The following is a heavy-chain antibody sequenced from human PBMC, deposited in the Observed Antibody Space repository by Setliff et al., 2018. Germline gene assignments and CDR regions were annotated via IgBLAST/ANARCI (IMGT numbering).Heavy chain of an antibody. CDR2: TIPIFGTT. Sequence: GASVKVSCKASGGTFSSYGISWVRQAPGQGLEWMGGTIPIFGTTNYAQKFQGRVTIITDESTTTAYMEQSSLRSDDTAVYYCAREGVDSRSSTDSRYYMDVWGKGTTVTVSS. V-gene: IGHV1-69*05. CDR1: GGTFSSYG. D-gene: IGHD3-22*01. J-gene: IGHJ6*03. CDR3: AREGVDSRSSTDSRYYMDV.